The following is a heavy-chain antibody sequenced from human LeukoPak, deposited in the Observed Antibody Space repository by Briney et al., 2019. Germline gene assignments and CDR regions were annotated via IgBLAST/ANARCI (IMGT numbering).Heavy chain of an antibody. CDR2: ICTSASAV. D-gene: IGHD2-2*01. CDR1: LFTLSIYS. Sequence: GGALRLSCAPSLFTLSIYSMNWVRQAPGKGLEWISYICTSASAVYYADSVKGRFTISRDNAKTSLYLQMNSLRAEDTAVCYCARDAFYCSSTSCYDHWGQGTLVTVSS. J-gene: IGHJ5*02. V-gene: IGHV3-48*04. CDR3: ARDAFYCSSTSCYDH.